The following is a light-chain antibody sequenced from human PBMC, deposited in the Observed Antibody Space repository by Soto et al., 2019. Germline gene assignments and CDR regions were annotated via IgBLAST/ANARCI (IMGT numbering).Light chain of an antibody. J-gene: IGLJ1*01. CDR1: SSDVGRFNF. V-gene: IGLV2-8*01. CDR3: SAYAGSDNDV. CDR2: EVT. Sequence: QSALTQPPSASGSPGQSLTISCTGTSSDVGRFNFVSWYQHHPGKAPKLMIYEVTKRPSGVPDRFSGSKSGNTASLTVSGLQDEDEADYYCSAYAGSDNDVFGSGTKLTVL.